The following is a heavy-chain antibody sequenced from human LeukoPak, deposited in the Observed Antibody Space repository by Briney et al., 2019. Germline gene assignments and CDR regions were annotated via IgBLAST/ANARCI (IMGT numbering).Heavy chain of an antibody. J-gene: IGHJ3*02. CDR3: ARIMRRFRYAFDI. D-gene: IGHD3-16*01. CDR1: GGSISSSSYY. V-gene: IGHV4-39*07. CDR2: IYYSGST. Sequence: PSETLSLTCTVSGGSISSSSYYWGWIRQPPGKGLEWIGSIYYSGSTYYNPSLKSRVTISVDTSKNQFSLKLSSVTAADTAIYYCARIMRRFRYAFDIWGQGTMVTVSS.